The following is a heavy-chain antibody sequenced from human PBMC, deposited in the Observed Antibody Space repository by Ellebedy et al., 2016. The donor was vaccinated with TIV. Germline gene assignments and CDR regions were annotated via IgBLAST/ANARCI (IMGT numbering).Heavy chain of an antibody. CDR2: TYYRSKWYN. CDR3: TRGQFTAFDV. CDR1: GDTMFGQNVA. V-gene: IGHV6-1*01. Sequence: SETLSLTXALSGDTMFGQNVAWNWIRQSPSRGLEWLGRTYYRSKWYNDYAVSVKSRIIINSDTSKNQFSLQLNSVTPEDTAMYYCTRGQFTAFDVWGQGTIVTVSS. D-gene: IGHD5-24*01. J-gene: IGHJ3*01.